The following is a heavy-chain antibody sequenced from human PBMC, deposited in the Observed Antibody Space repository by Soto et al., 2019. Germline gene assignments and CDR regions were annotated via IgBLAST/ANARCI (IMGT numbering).Heavy chain of an antibody. J-gene: IGHJ4*02. D-gene: IGHD1-26*01. V-gene: IGHV3-48*03. CDR1: GLILSSSE. Sequence: GSLRLSCAASGLILSSSEMNWFRQAPGKGLEWVSYISSGSPIYYADSVKGRFTISRDNAKNSLFLQMNSLRAEDTSVYYCAAERRWELLWGQGTLVTVSS. CDR3: AAERRWELL. CDR2: ISSGSPI.